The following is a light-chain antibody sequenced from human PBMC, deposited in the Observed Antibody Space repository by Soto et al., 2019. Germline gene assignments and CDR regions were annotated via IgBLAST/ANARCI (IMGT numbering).Light chain of an antibody. CDR2: DAS. Sequence: DTQMTQSPSTLSASVGDRVTITCRASQNINSWLAWYQQKAGKAPNLLIYDASSLESGVPSRFRGSRSGTEFTLTLSSLQPDDFATYYCQQYNTYSITLGQGTRLEIK. V-gene: IGKV1-5*01. CDR3: QQYNTYSIT. CDR1: QNINSW. J-gene: IGKJ5*01.